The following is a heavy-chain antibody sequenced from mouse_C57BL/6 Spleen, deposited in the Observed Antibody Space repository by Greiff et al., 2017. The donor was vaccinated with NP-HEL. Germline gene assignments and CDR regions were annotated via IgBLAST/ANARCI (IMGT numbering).Heavy chain of an antibody. CDR3: ARRDDYYFDN. J-gene: IGHJ2*01. Sequence: QVQLQQPGAELVKPGASVKLSCKASGYTFTSYWMHWVKQRPGQGLEWIGMIHPTSGSTNYNEKFKSKATLTVDTSSSTAYMQLRSLTSEDSAVYYCARRDDYYFDNWGQGTTLTVSS. CDR1: GYTFTSYW. V-gene: IGHV1-64*01. D-gene: IGHD2-4*01. CDR2: IHPTSGST.